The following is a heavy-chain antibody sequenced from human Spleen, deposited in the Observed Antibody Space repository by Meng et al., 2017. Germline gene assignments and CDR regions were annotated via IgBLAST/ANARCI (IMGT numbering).Heavy chain of an antibody. J-gene: IGHJ4*02. V-gene: IGHV5-51*01. CDR2: IYLGDSET. CDR3: TRHDYFDY. Sequence: GGSLRLSCKGSGYNFNIYWIAWVRQMPGKGLEWMGIIYLGDSETRYSPSFQGQVTISADKSIRTAYLQWNSLKASDTAMYYCTRHDYFDYWGQGTLVTVSS. CDR1: GYNFNIYW.